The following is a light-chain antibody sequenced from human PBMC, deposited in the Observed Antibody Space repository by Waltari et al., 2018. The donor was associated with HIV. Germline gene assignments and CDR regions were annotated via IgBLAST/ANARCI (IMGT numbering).Light chain of an antibody. CDR2: EVS. V-gene: IGLV2-23*02. Sequence: QSALTQPASVSGSPGQSITISCTGTSSDVGSYNLVSWYQQHPGKAPKLMIYEVSKRPSVVSNRFSGSKSGNTASQTISGLQAEDEADYYCCSYAGSSTSVCGGGTKLTVL. CDR3: CSYAGSSTSV. J-gene: IGLJ2*01. CDR1: SSDVGSYNL.